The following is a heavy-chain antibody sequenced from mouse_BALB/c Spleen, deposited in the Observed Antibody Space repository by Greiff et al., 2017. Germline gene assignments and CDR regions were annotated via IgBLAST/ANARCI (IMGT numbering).Heavy chain of an antibody. V-gene: IGHV1-77*01. J-gene: IGHJ3*01. CDR3: ARFITTVVEGFAY. Sequence: QVQLQQSGAELARPGASVKLSCKASGYTFTDYYINWVKQRPGQGLEWIGEIYPGSGNTYYNEKFNGKATLTADKSSSTAYMQLSSLTSEDSAVYFCARFITTVVEGFAYWGQGTLVTVSA. CDR2: IYPGSGNT. D-gene: IGHD1-1*01. CDR1: GYTFTDYY.